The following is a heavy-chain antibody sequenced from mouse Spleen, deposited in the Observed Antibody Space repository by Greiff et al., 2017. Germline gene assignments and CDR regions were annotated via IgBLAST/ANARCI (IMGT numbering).Heavy chain of an antibody. CDR3: ARGDYGDWGGY. CDR2: IYPGSGNT. J-gene: IGHJ2*01. D-gene: IGHD2-13*01. V-gene: IGHV1-66*01. Sequence: QVQLQQSGPELVKPGASVKISCKASGYSFTSYYIHWVKQRPGQGLEWIGWIYPGSGNTKYNEKFKGKATLTADTSSSTAYMQLSSLTSEDSAVYYCARGDYGDWGGYWGQGTTLTVSS. CDR1: GYSFTSYY.